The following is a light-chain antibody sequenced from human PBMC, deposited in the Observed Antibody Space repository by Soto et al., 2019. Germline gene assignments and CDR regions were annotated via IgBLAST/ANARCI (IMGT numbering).Light chain of an antibody. V-gene: IGKV3-20*01. CDR2: GAS. Sequence: EIVLTQSPGTLSLSPGERATLSCRASQSVSSNYLAWYQQKRGPAPRLLIYGASSRATGIPTRFSGSGSRTDFTLTISRLEPEDFAVYYCQQCDTSPRTFGQGTKVEI. CDR1: QSVSSNY. CDR3: QQCDTSPRT. J-gene: IGKJ1*01.